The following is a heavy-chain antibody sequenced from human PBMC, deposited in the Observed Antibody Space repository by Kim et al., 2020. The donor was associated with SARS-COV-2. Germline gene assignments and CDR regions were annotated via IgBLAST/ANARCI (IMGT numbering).Heavy chain of an antibody. D-gene: IGHD6-19*01. V-gene: IGHV1-69*01. CDR3: ARDPSYSSGWFEGFDY. J-gene: IGHJ4*02. Sequence: KFQGRVTITADESTSTAYMELSSLRSEDTAVYYCARDPSYSSGWFEGFDYWGQGTLVTVSS.